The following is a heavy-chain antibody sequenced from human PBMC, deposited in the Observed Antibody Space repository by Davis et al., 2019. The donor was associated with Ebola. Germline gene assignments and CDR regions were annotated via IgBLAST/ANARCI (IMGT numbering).Heavy chain of an antibody. J-gene: IGHJ6*02. CDR2: ISYDGSNK. CDR3: ARVRGSGRYWSLGYYYNGMDV. Sequence: GESLKISCAASGFTFSSYAMHWVRQAPGKGLEWVAVISYDGSNKYYADSVKGRFTISRDNSKNTLYLQMNSLRAEDTAVYYCARVRGSGRYWSLGYYYNGMDVWGQGTTVTVSS. CDR1: GFTFSSYA. V-gene: IGHV3-30-3*01. D-gene: IGHD1-26*01.